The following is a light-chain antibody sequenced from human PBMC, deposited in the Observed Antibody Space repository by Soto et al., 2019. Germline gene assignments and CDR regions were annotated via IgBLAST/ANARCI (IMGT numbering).Light chain of an antibody. Sequence: DIQMTQSPSTLSASVGDRVTITCRASQSISTYLAWYQQKPGKAPKLLIYDASSLEGGVPSRFSGSRSGTEFTLTISSLQPDDFATYYCQQYESSSSWTFGQGTKVEIK. CDR3: QQYESSSSWT. CDR2: DAS. CDR1: QSISTY. V-gene: IGKV1-5*01. J-gene: IGKJ1*01.